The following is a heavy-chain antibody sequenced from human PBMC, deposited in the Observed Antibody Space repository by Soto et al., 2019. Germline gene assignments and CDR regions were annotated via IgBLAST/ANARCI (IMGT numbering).Heavy chain of an antibody. CDR3: ARDGFCTSTTCRVGNWFDP. J-gene: IGHJ5*02. CDR2: INHRGST. D-gene: IGHD2-2*01. V-gene: IGHV4-34*01. CDR1: GGSFSGYY. Sequence: QVQLQQWGAGLLKPSETLSLTCVVYGGSFSGYYWSWIRQSPGKGLEWIGGINHRGSTNYNPSLESRVTISVDTSKNQFSLKLPSVTAADTAMYYCARDGFCTSTTCRVGNWFDPWGQGTLVTVSS.